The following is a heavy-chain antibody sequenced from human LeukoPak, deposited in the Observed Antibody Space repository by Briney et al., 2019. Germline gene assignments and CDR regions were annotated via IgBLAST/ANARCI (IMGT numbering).Heavy chain of an antibody. V-gene: IGHV3-23*01. J-gene: IGHJ3*01. CDR3: GKDPNGDYVGGSDF. CDR1: GFIFTNYA. Sequence: GGSLRLSCAASGFIFTNYAMTWVRQAPGKGLEWVSGISANGGTTYYADSVNGRFTISRDKSENTLYLQMNSLRVADTAVYYCGKDPNGDYVGGSDFWGQGTMVTVSS. CDR2: ISANGGTT. D-gene: IGHD3-16*01.